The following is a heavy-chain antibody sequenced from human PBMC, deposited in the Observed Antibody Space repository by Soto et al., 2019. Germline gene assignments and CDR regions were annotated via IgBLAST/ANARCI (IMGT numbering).Heavy chain of an antibody. D-gene: IGHD6-13*01. J-gene: IGHJ4*02. CDR1: GFTFSSYA. Sequence: QVQLVESGGGVVQPGRSLRLSCAASGFTFSSYAMHWVRQAPGKGLEWVAVISYDGSNKYYADSVKGRFTISRDNSKHTLYPQMNSLRAEDTAVYYCARGGRIAAAGFDYWGQGTLVTVSS. CDR3: ARGGRIAAAGFDY. CDR2: ISYDGSNK. V-gene: IGHV3-30-3*01.